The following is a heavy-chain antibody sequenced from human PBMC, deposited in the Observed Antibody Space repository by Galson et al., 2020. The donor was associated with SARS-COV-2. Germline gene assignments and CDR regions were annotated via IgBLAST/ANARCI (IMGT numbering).Heavy chain of an antibody. Sequence: SETLSLTCSVSEDSISSDGYYWSWIRHHPGKGLEWIGYIYNSGNAYYNPSLERRQTISVDTSKNEFSLKLVSVTAADTAVYYCSRGSWRGETTYYYGMDVWGPGTTVTVSS. D-gene: IGHD3-10*01. J-gene: IGHJ6*02. CDR3: SRGSWRGETTYYYGMDV. CDR2: IYNSGNA. CDR1: EDSISSDGYY. V-gene: IGHV4-31*03.